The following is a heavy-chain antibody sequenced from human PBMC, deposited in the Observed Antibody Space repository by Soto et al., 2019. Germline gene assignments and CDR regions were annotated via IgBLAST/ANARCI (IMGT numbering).Heavy chain of an antibody. Sequence: SETLSLTCTVSGGSISSYYWSWIRQPPGKGLEWIGYIYYSGSTNYNPSLKSRVTISVDTSKNQFSLKLSSVTAADTAVYYCARRGRGSSSWSQPLGHYFDYWGQGTLVTVSS. CDR3: ARRGRGSSSWSQPLGHYFDY. V-gene: IGHV4-59*08. D-gene: IGHD6-13*01. J-gene: IGHJ4*02. CDR2: IYYSGST. CDR1: GGSISSYY.